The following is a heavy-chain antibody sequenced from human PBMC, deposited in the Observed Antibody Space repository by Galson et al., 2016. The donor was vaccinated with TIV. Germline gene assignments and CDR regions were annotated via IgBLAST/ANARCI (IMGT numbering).Heavy chain of an antibody. CDR3: ARLDTALDY. Sequence: ETLSLTCTVSGGSISNYYWSWIRQPPGKGLEWIGYIYYSGSTSYNPSLKSRVTISLDTPRSQFSLKLNSVTAADPAVYYCARLDTALDYWGQGTLVTVSS. J-gene: IGHJ4*02. V-gene: IGHV4-59*08. CDR1: GGSISNYY. CDR2: IYYSGST. D-gene: IGHD5-18*01.